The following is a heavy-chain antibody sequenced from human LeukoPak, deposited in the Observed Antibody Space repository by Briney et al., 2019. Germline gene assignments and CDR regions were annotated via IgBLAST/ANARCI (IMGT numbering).Heavy chain of an antibody. J-gene: IGHJ3*02. CDR1: GYTFTNYW. Sequence: KVGESLKISCKASGYTFTNYWIVWVRQMPGKGLEWMGIIYPGGSDTIYSPSFQGQVTISAVKSISTAYLQWSSLKASDTAMYYCARHNLNAFDIWGQGTMVTVSS. V-gene: IGHV5-51*01. D-gene: IGHD1-14*01. CDR2: IYPGGSDT. CDR3: ARHNLNAFDI.